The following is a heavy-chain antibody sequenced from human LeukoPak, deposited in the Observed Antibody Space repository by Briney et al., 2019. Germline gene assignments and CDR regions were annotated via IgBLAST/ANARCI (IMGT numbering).Heavy chain of an antibody. V-gene: IGHV3-33*06. Sequence: GRSLRLSCAASGFTFSSYGIHWVRQAPGKGLEWVAVIWYDASIEHYADSVKGRFTISRDNSKNTLYLQMSSLRAEDTAVYYCAKAKVAAATQVGFFDCWGQGALVTVSS. CDR1: GFTFSSYG. CDR2: IWYDASIE. CDR3: AKAKVAAATQVGFFDC. D-gene: IGHD2-15*01. J-gene: IGHJ4*02.